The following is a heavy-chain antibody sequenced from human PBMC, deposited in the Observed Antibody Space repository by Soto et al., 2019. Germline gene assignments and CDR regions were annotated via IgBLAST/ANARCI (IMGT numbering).Heavy chain of an antibody. CDR3: AKDMESVLTATHYYYYGMDV. V-gene: IGHV3-43*01. Sequence: GGSLRLSCAASGFTFDDYTMHWVRQAPGKGLEWVSLISWDGGSPYYADTVKGRVTISRDNSKNSLYLQMNSLRTEDTALYYCAKDMESVLTATHYYYYGMDVWGQGTTVTVSS. D-gene: IGHD2-15*01. J-gene: IGHJ6*02. CDR2: ISWDGGSP. CDR1: GFTFDDYT.